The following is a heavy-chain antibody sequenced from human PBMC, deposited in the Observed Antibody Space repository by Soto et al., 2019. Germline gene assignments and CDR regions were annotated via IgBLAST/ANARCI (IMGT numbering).Heavy chain of an antibody. J-gene: IGHJ6*02. V-gene: IGHV4-34*01. D-gene: IGHD5-18*01. Sequence: PSETLSLTCAVYGGSFSGYYWSWIRQPPGKGLEWIGEINHSGSTNYNPSLKSRVTISVDTSKNQFSLKLSSVTAADTAVYYCARGGYSYGLRYYYYGMDVWRQGTTVTVSS. CDR3: ARGGYSYGLRYYYYGMDV. CDR1: GGSFSGYY. CDR2: INHSGST.